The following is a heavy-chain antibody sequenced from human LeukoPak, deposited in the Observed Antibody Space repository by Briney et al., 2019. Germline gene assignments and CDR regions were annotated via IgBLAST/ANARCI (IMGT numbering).Heavy chain of an antibody. Sequence: GGSLRLSCAASGFTFDDYGMSWVRQAPGKGLEWVSGINWNGGSTGYADSVKGRFTISRVNAKNSLYLQMNSLRAEDTALYYCARDGGYDILTGDPRGAFDIWGQGTMVTVSS. V-gene: IGHV3-20*04. CDR2: INWNGGST. CDR1: GFTFDDYG. CDR3: ARDGGYDILTGDPRGAFDI. D-gene: IGHD3-9*01. J-gene: IGHJ3*02.